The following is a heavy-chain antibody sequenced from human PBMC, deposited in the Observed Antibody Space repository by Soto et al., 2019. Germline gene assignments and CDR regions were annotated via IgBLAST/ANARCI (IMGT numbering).Heavy chain of an antibody. Sequence: PSETLSLTCTVSGGPISSGGYYWSWIRQHPGKGLEWIGYIYYSGSTYYNPSLKSRVTISVDTSKNQFSLKLSSVTAADTAVYYCARGDYDSSGYYPRPSCSFDYCGQGTLVTVSS. CDR3: ARGDYDSSGYYPRPSCSFDY. CDR1: GGPISSGGYY. V-gene: IGHV4-31*03. CDR2: IYYSGST. D-gene: IGHD3-22*01. J-gene: IGHJ4*02.